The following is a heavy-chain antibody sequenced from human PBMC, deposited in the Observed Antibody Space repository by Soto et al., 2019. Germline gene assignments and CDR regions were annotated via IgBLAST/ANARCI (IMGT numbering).Heavy chain of an antibody. Sequence: EVQLVESGGGLVQPGGSLRLSCAASKFTFSRYWMHWVRQTPGKGLMWVSRINTDGSRTTYADSVKGRFTISRDNAKNTVFLDMNSLRAEDTAVYYCARVARGSYDWFDPWGQGTLVTVSS. D-gene: IGHD1-26*01. CDR2: INTDGSRT. CDR3: ARVARGSYDWFDP. J-gene: IGHJ5*02. CDR1: KFTFSRYW. V-gene: IGHV3-74*03.